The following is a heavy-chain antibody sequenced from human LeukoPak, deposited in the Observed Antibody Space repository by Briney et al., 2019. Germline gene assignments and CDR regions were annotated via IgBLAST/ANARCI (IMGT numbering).Heavy chain of an antibody. CDR3: AREDVYDILTGYESYYYMDV. Sequence: GASVKVSCKASGYTFTSYAMNWVRQAPGQGLEWMGWISTNTGNPTYAQGFTGRFVFSLDTSVSTAYLQISSLKAEDTAVYYCAREDVYDILTGYESYYYMDVWGKGTTVTVSS. D-gene: IGHD3-9*01. CDR2: ISTNTGNP. CDR1: GYTFTSYA. V-gene: IGHV7-4-1*02. J-gene: IGHJ6*03.